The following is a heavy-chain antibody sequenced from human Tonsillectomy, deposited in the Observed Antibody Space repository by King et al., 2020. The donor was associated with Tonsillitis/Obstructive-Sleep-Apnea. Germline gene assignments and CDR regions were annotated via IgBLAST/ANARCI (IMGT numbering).Heavy chain of an antibody. CDR3: AKVAVSRQDYYMDV. J-gene: IGHJ6*03. Sequence: QLVQSGSELKKPGASVKVSCKGSGYTFTNYAMNWVRQAPGQGLEWMGWINTNTGNPTYAQGFTGRFVFSWDTSVSTAYLQISSLRAEDTAVYYCAKVAVSRQDYYMDVWGKGTTVTVSS. CDR2: INTNTGNP. V-gene: IGHV7-4-1*02. D-gene: IGHD5/OR15-5a*01. CDR1: GYTFTNYA.